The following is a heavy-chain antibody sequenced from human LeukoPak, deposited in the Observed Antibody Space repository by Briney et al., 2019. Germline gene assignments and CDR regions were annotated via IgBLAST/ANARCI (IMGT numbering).Heavy chain of an antibody. D-gene: IGHD2-2*01. CDR3: ARDLGVVVLAATTGDY. V-gene: IGHV1-3*01. Sequence: GASVKVSCKASGYTFTSYAMHWVRQAPGQRLEWMGWINAGNGNTKYSQKFQGRVTITRDTSASTAYMELSSLRSEGTAVYYCARDLGVVVLAATTGDYWGQGTLVTVSS. CDR2: INAGNGNT. J-gene: IGHJ4*02. CDR1: GYTFTSYA.